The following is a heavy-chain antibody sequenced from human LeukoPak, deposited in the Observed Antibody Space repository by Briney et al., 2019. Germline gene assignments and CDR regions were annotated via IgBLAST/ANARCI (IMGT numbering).Heavy chain of an antibody. CDR3: AKGLGFWSGYYTPFDY. V-gene: IGHV3-23*01. D-gene: IGHD3-3*01. Sequence: GESLRLSCAASGFTFSSYAMSWVRQAPGKGLEWVSGITASGGSTYHADSVKGRFTISRDNSINTLNLQMNNLRAEDTAIYYCAKGLGFWSGYYTPFDYWGQGSSVTVSS. CDR2: ITASGGST. CDR1: GFTFSSYA. J-gene: IGHJ4*02.